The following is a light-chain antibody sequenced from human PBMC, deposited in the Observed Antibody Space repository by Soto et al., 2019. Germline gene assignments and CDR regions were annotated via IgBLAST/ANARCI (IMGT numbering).Light chain of an antibody. CDR2: AAS. V-gene: IGKV1-39*01. J-gene: IGKJ1*01. Sequence: DLQMTQSPSSLSASVGDRVTITCRASQSISSYLNWYQQKPGKAPKLLTYAASSLQSGVPSRFSGSGSETDFTLTISSLQPEDFATYYCQQSYSTPWTFGQGTKVEIK. CDR3: QQSYSTPWT. CDR1: QSISSY.